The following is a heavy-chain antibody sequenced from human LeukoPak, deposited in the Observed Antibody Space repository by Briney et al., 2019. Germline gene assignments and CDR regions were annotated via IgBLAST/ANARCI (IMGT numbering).Heavy chain of an antibody. CDR1: GFTFSSYS. D-gene: IGHD3-22*01. CDR2: ISSSSSYI. Sequence: GSLRLSCAASGFTFSSYSMNWVRQAPGKGLEWVSSISSSSSYIYYADSVKGRFTISRDNAKNSLYLQMNSLRAEDTAVYYCARMRSGYPLYYFDYWGQGTLVTVSS. J-gene: IGHJ4*02. V-gene: IGHV3-21*01. CDR3: ARMRSGYPLYYFDY.